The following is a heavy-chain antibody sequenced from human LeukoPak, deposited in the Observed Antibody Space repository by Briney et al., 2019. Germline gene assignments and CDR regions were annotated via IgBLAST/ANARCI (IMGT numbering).Heavy chain of an antibody. D-gene: IGHD6-13*01. Sequence: GESLKISCKGSGYSFTSYWIGWVRQMPGKGLEWMGIIYPGDSDTRYSPSFQGQVTISADKSISTAYLQWSSLKASDTAMYYCARQRGSGIAAHYYVDVWGKGTTVTVSS. CDR3: ARQRGSGIAAHYYVDV. CDR2: IYPGDSDT. V-gene: IGHV5-51*01. J-gene: IGHJ6*03. CDR1: GYSFTSYW.